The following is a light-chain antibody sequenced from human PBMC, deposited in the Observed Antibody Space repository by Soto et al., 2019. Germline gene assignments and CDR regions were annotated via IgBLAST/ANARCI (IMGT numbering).Light chain of an antibody. CDR2: EVS. CDR1: SSDVGGYNF. V-gene: IGLV2-23*02. J-gene: IGLJ2*01. Sequence: QSALTQPASVSGSPGQSITISCTGTSSDVGGYNFVSWYQHLPGKAPKLMISEVSNRPSGVSDRFSGSKSGNTASLTISGLQAEDEANYYCCSYAGRATYVFGGGTKLTVL. CDR3: CSYAGRATYV.